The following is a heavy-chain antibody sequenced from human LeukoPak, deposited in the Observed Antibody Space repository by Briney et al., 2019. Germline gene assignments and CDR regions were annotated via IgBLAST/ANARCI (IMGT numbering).Heavy chain of an antibody. V-gene: IGHV3-23*01. CDR2: ITGGSGAK. J-gene: IGHJ4*02. Sequence: PGGSLRLSCAASGFTFRNYWMSWVRQAPGKGLEWVSTITGGSGAKYYADSVKGRFTISRDNSKDTLYLQMHSLRAEDTAVYFCAKDTPLTTYTSGWSSNSFDYWGQGTLVAVSS. D-gene: IGHD6-19*01. CDR3: AKDTPLTTYTSGWSSNSFDY. CDR1: GFTFRNYW.